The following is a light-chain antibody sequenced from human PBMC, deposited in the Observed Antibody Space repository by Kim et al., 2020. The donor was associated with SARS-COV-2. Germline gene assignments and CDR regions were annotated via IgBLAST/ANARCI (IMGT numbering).Light chain of an antibody. J-gene: IGLJ2*01. CDR1: SLRSYY. CDR2: GKD. CDR3: NSRDSNDNVV. Sequence: ALRQTVRITCQGDSLRSYYATWYQQKPGQAPKVVIYGKDNRPSGIPDRFSGSNSGNTAYLTITGTQAGDEADYYCNSRDSNDNVVFGGGTKVTVL. V-gene: IGLV3-19*01.